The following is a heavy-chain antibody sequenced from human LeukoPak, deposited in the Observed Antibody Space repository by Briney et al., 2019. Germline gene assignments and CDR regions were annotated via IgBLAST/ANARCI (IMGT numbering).Heavy chain of an antibody. Sequence: PSETLSLTCTVSGGSISSGSYYWGWIRQPPGKGLEWIGSIYYSGSTYYNPSLKSRVTISVDTSKNQFSLKLSSVTAADTAVYYCARDLEYQLLQGGYYFDYWGQGTLVTVSS. CDR2: IYYSGST. V-gene: IGHV4-39*07. CDR3: ARDLEYQLLQGGYYFDY. J-gene: IGHJ4*02. CDR1: GGSISSGSYY. D-gene: IGHD2-2*01.